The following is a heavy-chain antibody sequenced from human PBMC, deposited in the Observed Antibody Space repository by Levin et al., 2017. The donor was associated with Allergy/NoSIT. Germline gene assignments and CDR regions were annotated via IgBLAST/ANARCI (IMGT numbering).Heavy chain of an antibody. CDR2: ISYDGSNK. CDR3: AKGETWGSYRGNPPGY. V-gene: IGHV3-30*18. J-gene: IGHJ4*02. D-gene: IGHD3-16*02. Sequence: GESLKISCAASGFTFSSYGMHWVRQAPGKGLEWVAVISYDGSNKYYADSVKGRFTISRDNSKNTLYLQMNSLRAEDTAVYYCAKGETWGSYRGNPPGYWGQGTLVTVSS. CDR1: GFTFSSYG.